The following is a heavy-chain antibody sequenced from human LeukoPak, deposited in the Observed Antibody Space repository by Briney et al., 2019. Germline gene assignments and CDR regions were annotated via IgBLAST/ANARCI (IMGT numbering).Heavy chain of an antibody. Sequence: GGSLRLSCAASGFTFSSYGMHWVRQAPGKGLEWVAVISYDGSNKYYADSVKGRSTISRDNSKNTLYLQMNSLRAEDTAVYYCAKDLQGSTSWLLGMDVWGQGTTVTVSS. CDR3: AKDLQGSTSWLLGMDV. D-gene: IGHD2-2*01. CDR2: ISYDGSNK. J-gene: IGHJ6*02. CDR1: GFTFSSYG. V-gene: IGHV3-30*18.